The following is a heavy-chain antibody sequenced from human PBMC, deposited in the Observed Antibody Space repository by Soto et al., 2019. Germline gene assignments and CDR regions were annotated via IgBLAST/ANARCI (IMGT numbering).Heavy chain of an antibody. J-gene: IGHJ4*02. V-gene: IGHV3-33*01. CDR3: AREEWVRGVQGNYYFDY. CDR1: GFTFSSYG. Sequence: GGSLRLSCAASGFTFSSYGMHWVRQAPGKGLEWVAVIWYDGSNKYYADSVKGRFTISRDNSKNTLYLQMNSLRAEDTAVYYCAREEWVRGVQGNYYFDYWGQGTLVTVSS. D-gene: IGHD3-10*01. CDR2: IWYDGSNK.